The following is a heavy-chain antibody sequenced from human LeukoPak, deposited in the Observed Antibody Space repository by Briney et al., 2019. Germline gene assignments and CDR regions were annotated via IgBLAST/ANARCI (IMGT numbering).Heavy chain of an antibody. V-gene: IGHV4-59*01. CDR2: IYYSGST. CDR3: AILGYCSSTSCTRGYYYMDV. CDR1: GGSISSYY. D-gene: IGHD2-2*01. Sequence: SETLSLTCTVSGGSISSYYWSWIRQPPGKGLEWIGYIYYSGSTNYNPSLKSRVTISVDTSKNQFSLKLSSVTAADTAVYYCAILGYCSSTSCTRGYYYMDVWGKGTTVTISS. J-gene: IGHJ6*03.